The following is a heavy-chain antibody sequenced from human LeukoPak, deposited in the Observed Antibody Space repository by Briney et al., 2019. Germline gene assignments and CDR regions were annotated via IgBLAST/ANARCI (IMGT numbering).Heavy chain of an antibody. CDR2: IIPIFGTA. V-gene: IGHV1-69*13. CDR1: GGTLSSYA. D-gene: IGHD1-26*01. Sequence: SVKVSCKDSGGTLSSYAISWVRQAPGQGLEWMGGIIPIFGTANYAQKFQGRVTITADESTSTAYMELSSLRSEDTAVYYCARVVVGATTDYWGQGTLVTVSS. J-gene: IGHJ4*02. CDR3: ARVVVGATTDY.